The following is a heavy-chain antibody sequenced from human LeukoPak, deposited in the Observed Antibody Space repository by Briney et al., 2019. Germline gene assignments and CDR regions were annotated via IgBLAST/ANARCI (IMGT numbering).Heavy chain of an antibody. CDR3: ARHISSGYSPFGY. CDR1: GGSISSSSYY. D-gene: IGHD3-22*01. J-gene: IGHJ4*02. CDR2: IYYSGST. Sequence: PSETLSPTCTLSGGSISSSSYYWGWIRQPPGKGLELIGSIYYSGSTYYNPSLKSRVTISVDTSKNQFSLKLSSVTAADTAVYYCARHISSGYSPFGYWGQGTLVTVSS. V-gene: IGHV4-39*01.